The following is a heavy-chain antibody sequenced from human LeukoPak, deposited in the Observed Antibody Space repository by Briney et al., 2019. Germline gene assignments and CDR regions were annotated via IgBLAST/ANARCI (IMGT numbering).Heavy chain of an antibody. CDR3: ARGALMNDY. CDR1: GYTFTGYY. J-gene: IGHJ4*02. CDR2: INPNSAGT. Sequence: ASVKVSCKASGYTFTGYYMHWVGRAPGQGLEWRGRINPNSAGTNYAQTFQSRVTKTRHTPISTAYMELSRLRSDDTAVYYCARGALMNDYWGQGTLVTVSS. V-gene: IGHV1-2*06.